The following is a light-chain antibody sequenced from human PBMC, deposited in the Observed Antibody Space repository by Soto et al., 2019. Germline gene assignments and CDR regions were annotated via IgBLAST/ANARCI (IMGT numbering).Light chain of an antibody. V-gene: IGKV3-11*01. CDR2: DAS. CDR3: QQRSNWPIA. J-gene: IGKJ5*01. Sequence: ELVLTQSQATPPLSQRERATLSCRTSQSVSSSFAWYQQKPGLAPRILIYDASNRATATPARFIGSGSGTDFTLTISSLEPEDFAVYYCQQRSNWPIAFGQGTRLEIK. CDR1: QSVSSS.